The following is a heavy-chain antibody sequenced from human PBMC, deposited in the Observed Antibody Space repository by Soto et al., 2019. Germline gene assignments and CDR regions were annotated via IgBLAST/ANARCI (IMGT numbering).Heavy chain of an antibody. CDR3: ARAGCSGGNCQSPFHS. V-gene: IGHV3-30*14. CDR2: ISYDGNDK. Sequence: QVQLVESGGGVVQPGNSLRLSCAASGFIFSTYAMHWVRQAPGRGLEWVAVISYDGNDKFHADSVKGRFTISRDNSKNMSYLQMSRLTSEDTAVYYCARAGCSGGNCQSPFHSWGQGTLVTVSS. D-gene: IGHD2-15*01. CDR1: GFIFSTYA. J-gene: IGHJ4*02.